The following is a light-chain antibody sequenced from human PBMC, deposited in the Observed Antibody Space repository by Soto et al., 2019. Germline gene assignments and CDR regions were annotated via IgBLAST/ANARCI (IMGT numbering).Light chain of an antibody. J-gene: IGKJ5*01. CDR1: ESISSW. Sequence: DIQMTQSPSTLSASVGDRVTITCRASESISSWLAWYQQKPGKAPKVLIYDGSTLQSGVPSRFSGRGSGTEFTLTISSLQPDDFATYYCQQYNSYLITCGQGTRLEIK. CDR2: DGS. CDR3: QQYNSYLIT. V-gene: IGKV1-5*01.